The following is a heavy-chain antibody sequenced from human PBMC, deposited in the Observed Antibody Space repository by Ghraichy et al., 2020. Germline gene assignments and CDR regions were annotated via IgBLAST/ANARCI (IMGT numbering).Heavy chain of an antibody. CDR3: ARSYSNYYYGMDV. CDR1: GGSISSSSYY. D-gene: IGHD4-11*01. Sequence: SQTLSLTFTVSGGSISSSSYYWGWIRQPPGKGLEWIGSIYYSGSTYYNPSLKSRVTISVDTSKNQFSLKLSSVTAADTAVYYCARSYSNYYYGMDVWGQGTTVTVSS. V-gene: IGHV4-39*01. CDR2: IYYSGST. J-gene: IGHJ6*02.